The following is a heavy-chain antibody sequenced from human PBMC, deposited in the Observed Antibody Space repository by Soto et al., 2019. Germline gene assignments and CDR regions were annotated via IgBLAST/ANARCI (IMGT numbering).Heavy chain of an antibody. CDR3: ARDRRDVGNYAFDI. Sequence: QVQLAQSGAEVKKPGSSVKVSCKASGGTFSSYTISWVRQAPGQGLEWMGRIIPILGIANYAQKFQGRVTITADKSTSTAYMELSSLRSEDTAVYYCARDRRDVGNYAFDIWGQGTMVTVSS. J-gene: IGHJ3*02. CDR1: GGTFSSYT. V-gene: IGHV1-69*08. CDR2: IIPILGIA. D-gene: IGHD1-26*01.